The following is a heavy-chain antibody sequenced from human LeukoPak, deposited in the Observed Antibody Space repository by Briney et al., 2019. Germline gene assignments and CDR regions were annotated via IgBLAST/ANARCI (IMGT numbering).Heavy chain of an antibody. V-gene: IGHV5-51*01. CDR3: ARLQIQYGSGSYYFDY. Sequence: GESLKISCKGSGYSFTSYWIGWVRQMPGKGLEWMGIIYPGDSDTRYSPSFQGQVTISADKSISTAYLQWSSLMASDTAMYYCARLQIQYGSGSYYFDYWGQGTLVTVSS. CDR2: IYPGDSDT. D-gene: IGHD3-10*01. J-gene: IGHJ4*02. CDR1: GYSFTSYW.